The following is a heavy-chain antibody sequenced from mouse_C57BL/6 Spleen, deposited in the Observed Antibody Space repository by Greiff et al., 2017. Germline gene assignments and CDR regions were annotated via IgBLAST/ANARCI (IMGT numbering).Heavy chain of an antibody. D-gene: IGHD3-2*02. J-gene: IGHJ2*01. CDR3: ARSGSAGLDV. Sequence: VQLQQPGAELVRPGSSVKLSCKASGYTFTSYWMDWVKQRPGQGLEWIGNIYPSDSETHYNQKFKDKATLTVDKSSSTAYMQLSSLTSEDSAVYYCARSGSAGLDVGGQGTTLTVSS. V-gene: IGHV1-61*01. CDR2: IYPSDSET. CDR1: GYTFTSYW.